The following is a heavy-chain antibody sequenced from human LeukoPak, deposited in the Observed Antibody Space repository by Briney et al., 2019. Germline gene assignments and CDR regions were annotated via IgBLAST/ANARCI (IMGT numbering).Heavy chain of an antibody. D-gene: IGHD4-17*01. V-gene: IGHV4-34*01. CDR1: GGSFRGYY. CDR3: ARGHDYGVAWFQH. J-gene: IGHJ1*01. CDR2: INHSGST. Sequence: SETLSLTCAVYGGSFRGYYWSWIRQPPGKGLGWSGEINHSGSTNYNPSLKSRVTISVDTSTNQFSLKLSSVTAADTAVYDCARGHDYGVAWFQHWGQGNLVTVSS.